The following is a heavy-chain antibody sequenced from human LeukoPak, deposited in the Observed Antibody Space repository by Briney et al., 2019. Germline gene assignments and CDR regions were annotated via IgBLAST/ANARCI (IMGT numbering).Heavy chain of an antibody. CDR2: IYTSGRT. CDR3: AREEDYGSGSYSPNFDY. J-gene: IGHJ4*02. V-gene: IGHV4-4*07. D-gene: IGHD3-10*01. CDR1: GGPISSYY. Sequence: PSETLSLTCTVSGGPISSYYWSWIRQPAGKGLEWIGHIYTSGRTNYNPSLRSRVTMSVGTSKNLFSLKLSSVTAADTAVYYCAREEDYGSGSYSPNFDYWGQGTLVTVSS.